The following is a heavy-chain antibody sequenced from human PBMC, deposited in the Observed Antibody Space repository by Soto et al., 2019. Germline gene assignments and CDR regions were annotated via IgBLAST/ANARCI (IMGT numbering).Heavy chain of an antibody. V-gene: IGHV4-30-4*01. CDR1: GGSINNNGYF. CDR2: IYNSGST. J-gene: IGHJ4*02. D-gene: IGHD1-26*01. CDR3: ARGPSWDKVDY. Sequence: QVQLQESGPGVVEPSQTLSLTCTVSGGSINNNGYFWSWIRQPPGSGLELIGHIYNSGSTYSNPSLKSRLTISVDTSKTQFSLKLSSVTAADTAVYYCARGPSWDKVDYWGQGTLVTVSS.